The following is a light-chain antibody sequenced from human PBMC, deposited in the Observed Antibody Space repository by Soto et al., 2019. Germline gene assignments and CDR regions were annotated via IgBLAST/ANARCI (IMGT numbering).Light chain of an antibody. Sequence: EIVLTQSPATLSLSPGERATLSCRASQSVSSYLAWYQQKPGQAPRLLIYDASNRATGIPARFSGSGSGTDFTLTISSLEPEEFAVYYCQQRSNGPLTFGGGNKVDIK. CDR2: DAS. J-gene: IGKJ4*01. CDR3: QQRSNGPLT. V-gene: IGKV3-11*01. CDR1: QSVSSY.